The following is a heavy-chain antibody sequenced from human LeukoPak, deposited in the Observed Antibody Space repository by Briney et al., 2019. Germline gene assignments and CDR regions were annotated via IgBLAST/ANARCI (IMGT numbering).Heavy chain of an antibody. Sequence: PGGSLRLSCAASGFTFSSYSMNWVRQAPGKGLEWVSSISSSSSYIYYADSVKGRFTISRDNAKNSLYLQMNSLRAEDTAVYYCARDRSSGGGAFDIWGQGTMVTVSS. CDR3: ARDRSSGGGAFDI. D-gene: IGHD6-19*01. V-gene: IGHV3-21*01. J-gene: IGHJ3*02. CDR2: ISSSSSYI. CDR1: GFTFSSYS.